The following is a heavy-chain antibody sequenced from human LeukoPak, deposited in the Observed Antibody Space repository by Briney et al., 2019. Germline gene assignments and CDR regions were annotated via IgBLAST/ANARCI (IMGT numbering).Heavy chain of an antibody. J-gene: IGHJ6*02. CDR1: GFTFSSYG. Sequence: TGGSLRLSCASSGFTFSSYGMHWVRQAPGKGLEWVAVISYDGSNKYYADSVKGRFTISRDNSKNTLYLQMNSLRAEDTAVYYCEKVASGYFYYYGMDVWGQGTTVTVSS. CDR3: EKVASGYFYYYGMDV. D-gene: IGHD3-22*01. CDR2: ISYDGSNK. V-gene: IGHV3-30*18.